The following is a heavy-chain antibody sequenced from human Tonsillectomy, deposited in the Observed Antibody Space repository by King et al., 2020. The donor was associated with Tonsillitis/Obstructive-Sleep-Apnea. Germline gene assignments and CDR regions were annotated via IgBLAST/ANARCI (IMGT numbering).Heavy chain of an antibody. CDR1: GYTFTAYG. D-gene: IGHD1-26*01. J-gene: IGHJ4*02. CDR2: IGVYNGNT. V-gene: IGHV1-18*01. Sequence: QLVQSGAEVKKPGASVKVSCKASGYTFTAYGISWVRQAPGQGLEWMGWIGVYNGNTNYAQKFQGRVTVTTDTSTSTAYMDLRSLRSDDTAVYYCARVGGRVGRTPNYFDYGGQGTLVTVSS. CDR3: ARVGGRVGRTPNYFDY.